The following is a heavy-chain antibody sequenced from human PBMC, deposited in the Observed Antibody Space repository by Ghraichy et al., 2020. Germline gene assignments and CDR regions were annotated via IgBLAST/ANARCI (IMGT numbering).Heavy chain of an antibody. Sequence: SETLSLTCTVSGCTITGYYLSWIRQPPGKGLEWMGDIGYGGGTNYNPALKSRVTISVDTYKNQFSLKMTSMTAADTAMYYCARGERLGLDYWGQGPLVTVSS. CDR2: IGYGGGT. CDR1: GCTITGYY. CDR3: ARGERLGLDY. V-gene: IGHV4-59*01. J-gene: IGHJ4*02. D-gene: IGHD3-3*01.